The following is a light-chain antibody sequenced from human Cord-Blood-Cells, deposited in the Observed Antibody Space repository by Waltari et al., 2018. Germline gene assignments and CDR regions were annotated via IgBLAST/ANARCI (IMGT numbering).Light chain of an antibody. CDR1: SIAVWSYNL. J-gene: IGLJ1*01. CDR2: EGS. V-gene: IGLV2-23*01. CDR3: CSYAGSSTYV. Sequence: QSALTQPASVSGSPGQSITISCHGTSIAVWSYNLVPWYQQHPGKAPKLMIYEGSKRPSGVSNRFSGSKSGNTASLTISGLQAEDEADYYCCSYAGSSTYVFGTGTKVTVL.